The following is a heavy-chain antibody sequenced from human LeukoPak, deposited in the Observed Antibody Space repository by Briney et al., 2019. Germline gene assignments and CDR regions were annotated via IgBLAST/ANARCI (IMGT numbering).Heavy chain of an antibody. D-gene: IGHD3-10*01. CDR1: GFTFSSNV. CDR2: ISGSGGNT. V-gene: IGHV3-23*01. Sequence: QSGGSLRLSCAASGFTFSSNVMSWVRQAPGKGLEWVSAISGSGGNTFYADSVKGRFTISRDNSKNTLCLQMNSLRAEDTAVYYCAKHSGSYGRPLDYWGQGTLVTVSS. J-gene: IGHJ4*02. CDR3: AKHSGSYGRPLDY.